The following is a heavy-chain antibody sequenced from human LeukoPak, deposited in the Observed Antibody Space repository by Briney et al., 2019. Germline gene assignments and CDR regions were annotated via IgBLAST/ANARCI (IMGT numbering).Heavy chain of an antibody. Sequence: GGSLRLSCAASGFTFSSYAMSWVRQAPGKGLKWVSIITADADDTQYADSVEGRFTISRDNSKNTLYMQMNSLRAEDTAVYYCAKGVGPRAPNGRVFDLWGQGTLATVSS. D-gene: IGHD1-14*01. J-gene: IGHJ4*02. CDR1: GFTFSSYA. CDR3: AKGVGPRAPNGRVFDL. V-gene: IGHV3-23*01. CDR2: ITADADDT.